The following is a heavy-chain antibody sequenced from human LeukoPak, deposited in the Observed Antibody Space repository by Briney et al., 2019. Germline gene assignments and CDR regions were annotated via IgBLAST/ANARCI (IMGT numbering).Heavy chain of an antibody. Sequence: LSLTCTVSGGSISSSSYYWGWIRQAPGKGLEWVSYISSSGSTIYYADSVKGRFTISRDNAKNSLYLQMNSLRAEDTAVYYCARLGFMVRGVKDKGFDYWGQGTLVTVSS. D-gene: IGHD3-10*01. J-gene: IGHJ4*02. CDR1: GGSISSSSYY. V-gene: IGHV3-11*04. CDR2: ISSSGSTI. CDR3: ARLGFMVRGVKDKGFDY.